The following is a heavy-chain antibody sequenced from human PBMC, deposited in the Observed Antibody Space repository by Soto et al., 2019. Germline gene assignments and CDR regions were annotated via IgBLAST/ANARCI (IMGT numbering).Heavy chain of an antibody. V-gene: IGHV1-46*01. J-gene: IGHJ5*02. Sequence: QVQLVQSGAQVKKPGASVKVSCKASGYTFSNYYIHWVRQAPGQGLEWMGIINPNGYGPSYEEKIQGRLIMTNDTSTSTVYMELSSLTSEDTAIYYCARRQTGGWLDPWGQGTLVSVSS. CDR3: ARRQTGGWLDP. D-gene: IGHD7-27*01. CDR2: INPNGYGP. CDR1: GYTFSNYY.